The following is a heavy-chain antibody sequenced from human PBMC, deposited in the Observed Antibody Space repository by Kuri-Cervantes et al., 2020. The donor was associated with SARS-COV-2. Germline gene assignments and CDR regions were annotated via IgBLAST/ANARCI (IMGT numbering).Heavy chain of an antibody. V-gene: IGHV3-23*01. CDR3: AKDPTATTEYYYAMDV. J-gene: IGHJ6*02. Sequence: LSLTCAASGFSFSSYAMSWVRQAPGKGLEWVSVISGSGTGAYYADSVKGRFTISKDNSKNTLYLQMNSLRAEDTAVYFCAKDPTATTEYYYAMDVWGQGTTVTVSS. D-gene: IGHD1-7*01. CDR1: GFSFSSYA. CDR2: ISGSGTGA.